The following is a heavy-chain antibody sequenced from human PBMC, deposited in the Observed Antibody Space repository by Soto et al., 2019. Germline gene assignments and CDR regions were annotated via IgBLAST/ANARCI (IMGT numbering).Heavy chain of an antibody. J-gene: IGHJ6*04. Sequence: SVKVSCKASGGTFSSYAISWVRQAPGQGLEWMGGIIPIFGTANYAQKFQGRVTITADESTSTAYMELSSLRSEDTAVYYCAGGGPLQKGPDYYYGMDVWGKGTKVTVS. D-gene: IGHD1-26*01. CDR2: IIPIFGTA. CDR1: GGTFSSYA. V-gene: IGHV1-69*13. CDR3: AGGGPLQKGPDYYYGMDV.